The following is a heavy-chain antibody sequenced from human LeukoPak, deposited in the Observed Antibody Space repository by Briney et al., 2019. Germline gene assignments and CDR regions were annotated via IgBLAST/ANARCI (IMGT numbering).Heavy chain of an antibody. CDR1: GGTFSSYA. D-gene: IGHD4-23*01. V-gene: IGHV1-69*13. Sequence: SVKVSCKASGGTFSSYAISWVRQAPGQGLEWMGGIIPIFGTANYAQKFQGRVTITADESTSTAYMELSSLRSEDTAVYYCARGPDYGGNSEALRYWGQGTLVTVSS. J-gene: IGHJ4*02. CDR3: ARGPDYGGNSEALRY. CDR2: IIPIFGTA.